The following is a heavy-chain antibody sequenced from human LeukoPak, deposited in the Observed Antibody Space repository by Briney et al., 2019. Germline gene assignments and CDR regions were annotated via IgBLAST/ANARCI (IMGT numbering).Heavy chain of an antibody. V-gene: IGHV4-39*07. CDR1: GGSISSSSYY. D-gene: IGHD3-22*01. CDR3: ARDADLYYYDSSGYQTPGAFDI. CDR2: IYYSGST. J-gene: IGHJ3*02. Sequence: SETLSLTCTVSGGSISSSSYYWGWIRQPPGKGLEWIVSIYYSGSTYYNPSIKSRVTISVDTSKNQFSLKLSSVTAADTAVYYCARDADLYYYDSSGYQTPGAFDIWGQGTMVTVSS.